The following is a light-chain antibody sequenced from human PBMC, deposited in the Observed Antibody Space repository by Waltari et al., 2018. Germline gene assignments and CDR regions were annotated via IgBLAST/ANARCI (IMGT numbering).Light chain of an antibody. V-gene: IGLV2-11*01. CDR3: CSFTGTWV. CDR1: GSDVAASNF. CDR2: DVT. Sequence: QSALTQPPSVSGSPGQSVTISCTATGSDVAASNFVSWYQQHPGEAPKLVIYDVTERPSGVPSRFSGSKSGNSASLTVSGLQAEDEAVYYCCSFTGTWVFGGGTKLTVL. J-gene: IGLJ3*02.